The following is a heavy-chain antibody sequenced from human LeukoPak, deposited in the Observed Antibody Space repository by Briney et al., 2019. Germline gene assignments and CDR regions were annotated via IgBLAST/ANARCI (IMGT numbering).Heavy chain of an antibody. Sequence: GGSLRLSCAASGFILSRYGMSWVRQAPGKGLEWVSAISGSGGTTYYADSVKGRFTISRDNSKNTLYLQMNTLRVEDTAVYYCAKPSGGSLLDDAFDIWGQGTMATVSS. J-gene: IGHJ3*02. V-gene: IGHV3-23*01. CDR2: ISGSGGTT. D-gene: IGHD2-15*01. CDR3: AKPSGGSLLDDAFDI. CDR1: GFILSRYG.